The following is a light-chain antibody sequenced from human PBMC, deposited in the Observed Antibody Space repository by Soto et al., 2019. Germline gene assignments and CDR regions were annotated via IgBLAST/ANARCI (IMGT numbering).Light chain of an antibody. CDR1: QSININ. CDR2: SAS. CDR3: QQFRSWPYT. Sequence: EIVMTQSPATLSVSPGERVTLSCRASQSININLAWYQQKLGQAPRLLIYSASARVTDVPARFTGGGSETEFTLSISTLQPEDFAVYYCQQFRSWPYTFGQGTKLEAK. J-gene: IGKJ2*01. V-gene: IGKV3-15*01.